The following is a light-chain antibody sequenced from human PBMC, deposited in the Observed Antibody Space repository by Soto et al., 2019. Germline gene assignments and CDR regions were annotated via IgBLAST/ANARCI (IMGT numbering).Light chain of an antibody. CDR1: QSVLYSSNNKNY. V-gene: IGKV4-1*01. J-gene: IGKJ3*01. CDR3: QRTYNAPPVT. CDR2: WTS. Sequence: DIVMTQSPDSLAVSLGARATINCKSSQSVLYSSNNKNYLAWYQQKPGQPPKLLIYWTSTRESGVPDRFSGSGAGTDFTLTISSLQAEDVAVYYGQRTYNAPPVTFGPGTKVDIK.